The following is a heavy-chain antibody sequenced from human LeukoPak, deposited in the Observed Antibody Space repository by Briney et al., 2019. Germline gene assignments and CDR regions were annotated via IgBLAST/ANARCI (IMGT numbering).Heavy chain of an antibody. CDR1: GGSISTYY. J-gene: IGHJ4*02. CDR2: ISYTGST. CDR3: ARDSSGRYADY. D-gene: IGHD6-19*01. Sequence: SETLSLTCAVSGGSISTYYWSWIRQPPGKGLEWIGYISYTGSTNYNPSLKSRVIISVDTSKNQFSLKLSSVTAADTAVYYCARDSSGRYADYWGQGILVTVSS. V-gene: IGHV4-59*01.